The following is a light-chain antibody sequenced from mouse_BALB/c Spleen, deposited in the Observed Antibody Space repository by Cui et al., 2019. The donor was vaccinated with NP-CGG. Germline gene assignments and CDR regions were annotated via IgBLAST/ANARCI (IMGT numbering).Light chain of an antibody. V-gene: IGLV1*01. J-gene: IGLJ1*01. CDR3: APWYSNHWV. Sequence: QAVVTQESALTTSPRSSTGAVTTSNYANWVQEKPDHLFTGLIGGTNNRAPGVPARFSGSLIGDKAALTITGAQTEDEAIYFCAPWYSNHWVFGGGTKLTVL. CDR2: GTN. CDR1: TGAVTTSNY.